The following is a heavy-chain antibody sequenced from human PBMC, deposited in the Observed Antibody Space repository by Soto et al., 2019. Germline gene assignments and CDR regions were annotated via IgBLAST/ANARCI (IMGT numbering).Heavy chain of an antibody. CDR3: VASALAFDY. CDR1: GFTFSNYA. CDR2: ISDDGNKE. J-gene: IGHJ4*02. D-gene: IGHD3-3*02. V-gene: IGHV3-30-3*01. Sequence: VHLVESGGGVGQPGRSLRLSCAASGFTFSNYAMHWVRQAPGKGLEWLAVISDDGNKEQLADSVKGRFTISRDNSKNTLYLQINSLRDEDTAVYQCVASALAFDYWGQGTLVTVSS.